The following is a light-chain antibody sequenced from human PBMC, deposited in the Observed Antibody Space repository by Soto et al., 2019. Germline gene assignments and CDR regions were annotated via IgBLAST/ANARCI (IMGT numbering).Light chain of an antibody. J-gene: IGLJ2*01. CDR2: EGS. V-gene: IGLV2-23*01. CDR3: CSYAGSSTPVV. Sequence: QSVLTQPASVSGSPGQSITISCTGTSSDVGSYTLVSWYQQHPGKAPKLMIYEGSKRPSGVSNRFSGSKSGNTASLTISGIQAEDEADYYCCSYAGSSTPVVFGGGTKLTVL. CDR1: SSDVGSYTL.